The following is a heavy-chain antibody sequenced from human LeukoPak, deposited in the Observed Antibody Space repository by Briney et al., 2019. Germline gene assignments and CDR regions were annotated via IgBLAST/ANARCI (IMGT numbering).Heavy chain of an antibody. D-gene: IGHD3-16*01. Sequence: APVKVSCKASCYTFTSYGISWVRQATGRGLERMGWMNPNCGITGYAQKFQARVTMTRSTHISPPSMALSSLTLEDPPLYHYARGRLDATTWGRVDAFAIWGQGTMVTVSS. CDR2: MNPNCGIT. CDR3: ARGRLDATTWGRVDAFAI. V-gene: IGHV1-8*02. CDR1: CYTFTSYG. J-gene: IGHJ3*02.